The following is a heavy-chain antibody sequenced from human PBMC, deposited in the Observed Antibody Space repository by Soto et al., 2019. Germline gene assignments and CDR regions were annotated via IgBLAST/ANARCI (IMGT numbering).Heavy chain of an antibody. V-gene: IGHV1-46*01. D-gene: IGHD4-17*01. J-gene: IGHJ3*02. CDR3: ARRAIDYGVRAGAFDI. CDR2: INPSGGST. Sequence: VASVKVSCKASGYTFTSYYMHWVRQAPGQGLEWMGIINPSGGSTSYAQKFQGRVTMTRDTSTSTVYMELSSLRSEDTAVYYCARRAIDYGVRAGAFDIWGQGTMVTVSS. CDR1: GYTFTSYY.